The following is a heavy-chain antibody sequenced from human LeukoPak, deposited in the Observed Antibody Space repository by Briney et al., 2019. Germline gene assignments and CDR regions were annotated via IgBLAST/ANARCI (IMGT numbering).Heavy chain of an antibody. CDR1: GGTFSSYA. CDR3: ARDRLRWELRYYYYMDV. D-gene: IGHD4-23*01. J-gene: IGHJ6*03. Sequence: VASVKVSCKTSGGTFSSYAISWVRQAPGQGLEWMGGIITIFGTAKYAQKFQGRVTITADESTTTAYMELSSLRSEDTAVYYCARDRLRWELRYYYYMDVWGKGTTVTVSS. CDR2: IITIFGTA. V-gene: IGHV1-69*13.